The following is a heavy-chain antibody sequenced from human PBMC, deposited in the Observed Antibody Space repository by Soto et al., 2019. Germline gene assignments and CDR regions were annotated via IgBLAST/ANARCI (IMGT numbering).Heavy chain of an antibody. CDR2: IYSGGST. J-gene: IGHJ6*02. V-gene: IGHV3-53*01. CDR3: ARVPTIFGVVSTYNGMDV. CDR1: GFSVSSNY. Sequence: EVQLVESGGGLIQPGGSLRLSCAASGFSVSSNYMSWVRQAPGKGLEWVSVIYSGGSTYYADSVKGRFTISRDNSKNTLYLQINRLRAEDTAVYYCARVPTIFGVVSTYNGMDVWGQGTTVTVSS. D-gene: IGHD3-3*01.